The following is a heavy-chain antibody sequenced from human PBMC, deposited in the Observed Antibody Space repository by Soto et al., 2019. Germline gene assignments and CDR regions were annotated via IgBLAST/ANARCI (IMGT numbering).Heavy chain of an antibody. Sequence: PGGSLRLSCAASGFTFSTFAMTWVRQAPGKGLEWVSAISGSGGSTYYADSVKGRFTISRDNSKDTLYLQMNSLIAEDTAVYYYAKERPYYEGLDAFDIWGQGTLVTVSS. CDR1: GFTFSTFA. D-gene: IGHD3-3*01. CDR2: ISGSGGST. CDR3: AKERPYYEGLDAFDI. V-gene: IGHV3-23*01. J-gene: IGHJ3*02.